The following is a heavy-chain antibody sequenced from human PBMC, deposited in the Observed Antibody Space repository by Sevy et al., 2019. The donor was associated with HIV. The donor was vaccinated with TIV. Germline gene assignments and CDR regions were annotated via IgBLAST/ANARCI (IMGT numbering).Heavy chain of an antibody. V-gene: IGHV4-39*01. CDR2: IYYSGTT. D-gene: IGHD4-17*01. CDR1: GGSISSNSYY. J-gene: IGHJ5*02. CDR3: ARFNYGDYSNYFDP. Sequence: SENLSLTCTVSGGSISSNSYYWVWTRQPPGKGLEGSGSIYYSGTTYYNPSLKIRVTISIDTSKTQFCLKLSSVTAADTSIFYCARFNYGDYSNYFDPWGQGSLVTVSS.